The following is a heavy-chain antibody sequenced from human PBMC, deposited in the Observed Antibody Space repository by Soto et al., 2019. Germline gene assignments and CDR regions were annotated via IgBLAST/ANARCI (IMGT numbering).Heavy chain of an antibody. D-gene: IGHD3-10*01. CDR3: ARGRVRGVITGYMDV. CDR1: GGSISSYY. V-gene: IGHV4-34*01. J-gene: IGHJ6*03. Sequence: SETLSLTCTVSGGSISSYYWSWIRQPPGKGLEWIGEINHSGSTNYNPSLKSRVTISVDTSKNQFSLKLSSVTAADTAVYYCARGRVRGVITGYMDVWGKGTTVTVSS. CDR2: INHSGST.